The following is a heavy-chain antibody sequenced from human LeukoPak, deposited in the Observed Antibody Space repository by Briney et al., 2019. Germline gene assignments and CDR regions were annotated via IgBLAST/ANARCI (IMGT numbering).Heavy chain of an antibody. J-gene: IGHJ4*02. D-gene: IGHD3-22*01. Sequence: PGGSLRLSCAASGFTFSRYAMSWVRQAPGKGLEWVSVIYSGGSTYYADSVKGRFTISRDNSKNTLYLQMNSLRAEDTAVYYCARGWSSGYLTYWGQGTLVTVSS. CDR2: IYSGGST. CDR3: ARGWSSGYLTY. CDR1: GFTFSRYA. V-gene: IGHV3-53*05.